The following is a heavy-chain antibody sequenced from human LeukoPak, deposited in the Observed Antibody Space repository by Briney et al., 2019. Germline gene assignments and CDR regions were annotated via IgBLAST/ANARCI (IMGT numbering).Heavy chain of an antibody. J-gene: IGHJ4*02. CDR3: PRLGYSGASFDY. CDR1: EFTFSRYW. CDR2: IKQDGSTK. Sequence: PGGSLRLSCAASEFTFSRYWMSWVRQAPGKGLERVANIKQDGSTKYYLDSVKGRLTVSRDNAKNSVFLQINSLRAEDTAIYYCPRLGYSGASFDYWRQGTLETVSS. V-gene: IGHV3-7*03. D-gene: IGHD6-25*01.